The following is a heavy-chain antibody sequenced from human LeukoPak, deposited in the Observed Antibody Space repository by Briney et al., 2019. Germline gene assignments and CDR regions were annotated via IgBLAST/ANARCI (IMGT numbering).Heavy chain of an antibody. CDR2: ISGSGEFT. CDR3: AKVGYGDLDH. V-gene: IGHV3-23*01. Sequence: GGSPRLSCAASGFTFSGYAMSWVRQAPGKGLEWVSSISGSGEFTDYADSVKGRFTISRDNPENTVYLQMSSLRVDDTATYFCAKVGYGDLDHWGQGVLVPVSS. J-gene: IGHJ4*02. CDR1: GFTFSGYA. D-gene: IGHD4-17*01.